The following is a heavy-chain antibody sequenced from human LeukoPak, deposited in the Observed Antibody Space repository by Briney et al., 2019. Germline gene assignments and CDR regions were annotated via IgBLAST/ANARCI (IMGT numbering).Heavy chain of an antibody. CDR3: AAGITWSDY. CDR1: GFSFRSYG. D-gene: IGHD2-8*02. CDR2: MSPDGTDK. V-gene: IGHV3-33*01. J-gene: IGHJ4*02. Sequence: PGRTLRLSCVTSGFSFRSYGMHWVREAPGKGLEWVAVMSPDGTDKYFTDSVRGRFTISRDNSRSTLFLQMNSLRVDDTAVYYCAAGITWSDYWGQGTLVTVSP.